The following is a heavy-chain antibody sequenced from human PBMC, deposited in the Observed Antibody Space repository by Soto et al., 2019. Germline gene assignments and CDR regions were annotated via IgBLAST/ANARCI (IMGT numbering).Heavy chain of an antibody. CDR2: IFSSGTT. Sequence: SETLSPTCTVSGDSISSGNKYWSWIRQPPGKGLEWIGYIFSSGTTYYNPSLKSRLTMSLDASQNQFSLKLNSLTDADTAVYFCARVPSPFDYYYAMDVWGQGTSVTV. CDR3: ARVPSPFDYYYAMDV. D-gene: IGHD3-16*01. V-gene: IGHV4-30-4*01. J-gene: IGHJ6*02. CDR1: GDSISSGNKY.